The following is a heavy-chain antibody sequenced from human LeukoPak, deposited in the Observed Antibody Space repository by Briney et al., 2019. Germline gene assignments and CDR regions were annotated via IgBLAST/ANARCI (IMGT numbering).Heavy chain of an antibody. V-gene: IGHV3-33*01. Sequence: GGSLRLSCAASGFTFSSYGMHWARQAPGKGLEWVAVIWYDGSNKYYADSVKGRFTISRDNSKNTLYLQMNSLRAEDTAVYYCARDPNYGDYGFDPWGQGTLVTVSS. CDR1: GFTFSSYG. D-gene: IGHD4-17*01. CDR2: IWYDGSNK. CDR3: ARDPNYGDYGFDP. J-gene: IGHJ5*02.